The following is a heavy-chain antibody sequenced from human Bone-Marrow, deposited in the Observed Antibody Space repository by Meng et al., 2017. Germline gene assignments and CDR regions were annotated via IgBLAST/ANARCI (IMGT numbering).Heavy chain of an antibody. CDR1: GYSISSGYY. Sequence: SETLSLTCAVSGYSISSGYYWGWIRQPPGKGLEGIGGIYHSGSTYYNPSLKSRVTISVDTSKNQFSLKLSSVTAADTAVYYCARDLRDSSSWYVRDPYYFDYWGQGALVTVSS. V-gene: IGHV4-38-2*02. CDR3: ARDLRDSSSWYVRDPYYFDY. CDR2: IYHSGST. J-gene: IGHJ4*02. D-gene: IGHD6-13*01.